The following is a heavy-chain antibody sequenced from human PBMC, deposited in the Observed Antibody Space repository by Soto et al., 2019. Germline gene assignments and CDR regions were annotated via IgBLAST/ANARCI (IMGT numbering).Heavy chain of an antibody. D-gene: IGHD6-25*01. CDR2: ISYDGSNK. CDR1: GFTFSSYG. Sequence: QVQLVESGGGVVQPGRSLRLSCAASGFTFSSYGMHWVRQAPGKGLEWVAVISYDGSNKYYADSVKGRFTISRDNSKNTLYLQMNSLRAEDTAVYYYAKIAATPDYYYYMDVWGKGTTVTVSS. CDR3: AKIAATPDYYYYMDV. V-gene: IGHV3-30*18. J-gene: IGHJ6*03.